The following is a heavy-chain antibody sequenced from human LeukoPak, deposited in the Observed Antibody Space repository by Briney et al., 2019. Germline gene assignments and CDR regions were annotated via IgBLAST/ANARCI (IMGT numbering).Heavy chain of an antibody. CDR3: VGSGSYYNYFDY. D-gene: IGHD3-10*01. V-gene: IGHV4-38-2*02. J-gene: IGHJ4*02. CDR1: GYSISSGYY. CDR2: IYHSGST. Sequence: PSETLSLTCTVSGYSISSGYYWGWIRQPPGKGLEWIGSIYHSGSTYYNPSLKSRVTISVDTSKNQFSLKLSSVTAADTAVYYCVGSGSYYNYFDYWGQGTLVTVSS.